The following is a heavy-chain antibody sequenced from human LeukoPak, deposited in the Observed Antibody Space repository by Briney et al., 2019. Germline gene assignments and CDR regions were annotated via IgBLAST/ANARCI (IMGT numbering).Heavy chain of an antibody. V-gene: IGHV1-18*01. CDR1: GYTFTSYG. D-gene: IGHD6-6*01. CDR2: ISAYNGNT. Sequence: ASVKVSCKASGYTFTSYGISWVRQAPGQGLEWMGWISAYNGNTNYAQKLQGRVTMTTDTSTSTAYMELRSLRSDDTAVYYCARDEGGIYSSSSGYWGQGTLVTVSS. CDR3: ARDEGGIYSSSSGY. J-gene: IGHJ4*02.